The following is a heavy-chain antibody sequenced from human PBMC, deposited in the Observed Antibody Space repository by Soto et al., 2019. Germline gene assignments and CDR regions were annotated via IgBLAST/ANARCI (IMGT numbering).Heavy chain of an antibody. CDR1: GFSLSTSGVG. CDR2: VYWNDDK. CDR3: AHRPCHYVWGSSIYLWFDP. Sequence: QITLKESGPTLVKPTQTLTLTCTFSGFSLSTSGVGVGWIRQPPGKALEWLALVYWNDDKRYSPSLKSRLTITKDTSKDQVVLTMTNMDPVDTATYYCAHRPCHYVWGSSIYLWFDPWGQGTLVTVSS. V-gene: IGHV2-5*01. J-gene: IGHJ5*02. D-gene: IGHD3-16*01.